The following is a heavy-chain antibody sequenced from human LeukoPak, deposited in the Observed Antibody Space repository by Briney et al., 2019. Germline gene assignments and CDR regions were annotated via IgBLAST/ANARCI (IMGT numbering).Heavy chain of an antibody. V-gene: IGHV4-59*08. CDR3: ARRSTVTPNWFDI. CDR2: IYYTGST. Sequence: PSETLNLTCTVSGGSISSYYWSWIRQPPGRGLEWIGYIYYTGSTNYHPSLKSRITISLDTSKNQFSLKLSSVTAADTAVYYCARRSTVTPNWFDIWGQGTMVTVSS. J-gene: IGHJ5*02. D-gene: IGHD4-17*01. CDR1: GGSISSYY.